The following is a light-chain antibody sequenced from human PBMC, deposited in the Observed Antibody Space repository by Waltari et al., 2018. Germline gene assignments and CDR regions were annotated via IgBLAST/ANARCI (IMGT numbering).Light chain of an antibody. CDR2: GAS. CDR1: QSVRCNY. CDR3: QQYGSSLGT. Sequence: ENVSTQSPGTLSLSPGERATLSCRAGQSVRCNYLAGYQKKPGQAPRLLNDGASSTATGIPDRFSGSGSGTDFTLTISRLGPEDFAVYYGQQYGSSLGTFGKGTKVEIK. V-gene: IGKV3-20*01. J-gene: IGKJ1*01.